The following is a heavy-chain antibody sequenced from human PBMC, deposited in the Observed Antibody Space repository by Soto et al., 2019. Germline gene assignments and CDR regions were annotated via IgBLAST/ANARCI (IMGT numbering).Heavy chain of an antibody. D-gene: IGHD2-21*01. J-gene: IGHJ6*02. V-gene: IGHV4-31*03. CDR3: AASCVGCGGFNYYGMDV. CDR1: GGSISSGGYY. Sequence: SETLSLTCTVSGGSISSGGYYWSWIRQHPGKGLEWIGYIYYSGSTYYNPSLKSRVTISVDTSKNQFSLKLSSLTAADTAVYYCAASCVGCGGFNYYGMDVWGQGTTVTVSS. CDR2: IYYSGST.